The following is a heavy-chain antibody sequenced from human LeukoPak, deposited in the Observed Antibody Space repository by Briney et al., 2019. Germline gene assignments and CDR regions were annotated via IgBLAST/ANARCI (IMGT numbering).Heavy chain of an antibody. CDR2: ISSGSGTI. Sequence: PGGSLRLSCAASGFTFSDYYMNWVRQAPGKGLEWISYISSGSGTIYYADSVKGRFTISRDTAKNSLSLQMNSLRAEDTAVYYCATGPNTSPFDYWGQGTLVTVSS. D-gene: IGHD2-2*01. J-gene: IGHJ4*02. CDR1: GFTFSDYY. V-gene: IGHV3-48*01. CDR3: ATGPNTSPFDY.